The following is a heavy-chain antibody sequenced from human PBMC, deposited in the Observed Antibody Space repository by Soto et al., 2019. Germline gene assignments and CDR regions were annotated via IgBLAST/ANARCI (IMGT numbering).Heavy chain of an antibody. J-gene: IGHJ4*02. D-gene: IGHD5-18*01. CDR2: ISGSGGST. CDR1: GFTFSSYA. CDR3: EKVTPRIQLWLGYFDY. Sequence: EVQLLESGGGLVQPGGSLRLSCAASGFTFSSYAMSWVRQAPGKGLEWVSDISGSGGSTYYADSVKGRFTISRDNSKNTLYLQMNSLRAEDTAVYYCEKVTPRIQLWLGYFDYWGQGTLVTVSS. V-gene: IGHV3-23*01.